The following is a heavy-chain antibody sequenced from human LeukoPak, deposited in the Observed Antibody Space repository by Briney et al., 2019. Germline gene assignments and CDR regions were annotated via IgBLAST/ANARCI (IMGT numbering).Heavy chain of an antibody. D-gene: IGHD5-24*01. CDR2: INHSGST. CDR3: ARVPPTKERYYFDY. V-gene: IGHV4-39*07. J-gene: IGHJ4*02. Sequence: SETLSLTCTVSGGSISSGGYYWSWIRQPPGKGLEWIGEINHSGSTNYNPSLKSRVTISVYTSKNQFSLKLSSVTAADTAVYYCARVPPTKERYYFDYWGQGTLVTVSS. CDR1: GGSISSGGYY.